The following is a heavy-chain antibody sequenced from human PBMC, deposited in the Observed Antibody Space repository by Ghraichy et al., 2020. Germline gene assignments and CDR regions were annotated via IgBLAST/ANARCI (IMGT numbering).Heavy chain of an antibody. Sequence: GGSLRLSCAASGFTFSSYGMHWVRQAPGKGLEWVAVISYDGSNKYYADSVKGRFTISRDNSKNTLYLQMNSLRAVDTAVYYCAKSPGWLQSYGMDVWGQGTTVTVSS. CDR3: AKSPGWLQSYGMDV. V-gene: IGHV3-30*18. CDR1: GFTFSSYG. D-gene: IGHD5-24*01. J-gene: IGHJ6*02. CDR2: ISYDGSNK.